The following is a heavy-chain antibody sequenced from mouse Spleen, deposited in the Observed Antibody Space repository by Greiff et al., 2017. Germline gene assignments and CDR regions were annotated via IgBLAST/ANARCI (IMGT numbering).Heavy chain of an antibody. CDR1: GYTFTEYT. V-gene: IGHV1-62-2*01. J-gene: IGHJ4*01. D-gene: IGHD2-1*01. CDR3: ARHEGLGYDGSYDAMDY. CDR2: FYPGSGSI. Sequence: QVQLKESGAELVKPGASVKLSCKASGYTFTEYTIHWVKQRSGQGLEWIGWFYPGSGSIKYNEKFKDKATLTADKSSSTVYMELSRLTSEDSAVYFCARHEGLGYDGSYDAMDYWGQGTSVTVSS.